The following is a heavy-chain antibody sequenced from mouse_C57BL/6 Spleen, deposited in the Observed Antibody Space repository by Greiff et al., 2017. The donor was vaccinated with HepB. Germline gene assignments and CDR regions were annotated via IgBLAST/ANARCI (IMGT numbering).Heavy chain of an antibody. CDR3: ARPYYDYDGFDY. V-gene: IGHV1-59*01. D-gene: IGHD2-4*01. CDR2: IDPSDSYT. J-gene: IGHJ2*01. Sequence: QVQLQQPGAELVRPGTSVKLSCKASGYTFTSYWMHWVKQRPGQGLEWIGVIDPSDSYTNYNQKFKGKATLTVDTSSSTAYMQLSSLTSEDSAVYYCARPYYDYDGFDYWGQGTTLTVSS. CDR1: GYTFTSYW.